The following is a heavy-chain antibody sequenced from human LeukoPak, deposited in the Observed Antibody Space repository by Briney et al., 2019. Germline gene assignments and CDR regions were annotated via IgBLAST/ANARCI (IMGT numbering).Heavy chain of an antibody. CDR1: GFTFSSYS. CDR2: ISSSSSYI. CDR3: ARTPFYCSSTSCYGYYGMDV. D-gene: IGHD2-2*01. Sequence: GGSLRLSCATSGFTFSSYSMNWVRQAPGKGLEWVSSISSSSSYIYYADSVKGRFTISRDNAKNSLYLQMNSLRAEDTAVYYCARTPFYCSSTSCYGYYGMDVWGQGTTVTVPS. J-gene: IGHJ6*02. V-gene: IGHV3-21*01.